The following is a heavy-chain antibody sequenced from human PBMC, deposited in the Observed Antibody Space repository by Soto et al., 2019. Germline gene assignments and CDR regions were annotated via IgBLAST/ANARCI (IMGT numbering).Heavy chain of an antibody. D-gene: IGHD5-18*01. CDR3: ARGAMAKFDY. V-gene: IGHV1-69*13. CDR2: IIAILGTA. J-gene: IGHJ4*02. Sequence: SVKVSCKASGGTFSSYAISWVRQAPGQGLEWMGGIIAILGTANYAKKVQGRATITADESLTSSYLELRSLRSEDTAVYFGARGAMAKFDYWGQGTVVTVSS. CDR1: GGTFSSYA.